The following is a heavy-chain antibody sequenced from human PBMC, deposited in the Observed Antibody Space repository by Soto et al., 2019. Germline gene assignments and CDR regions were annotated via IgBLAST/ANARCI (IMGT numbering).Heavy chain of an antibody. Sequence: QVPLVQSGAEVKKPGSSVKVSCKASGGTFSSYAISWVRQAPGQGLEWMGGIISLFGTANYAQKFQGRVTITADEFTSTAYMELSSLRSEDTAVYYCARHVPAAGYYYGMDVWGQGTTVTVSS. CDR3: ARHVPAAGYYYGMDV. D-gene: IGHD2-2*01. V-gene: IGHV1-69*12. J-gene: IGHJ6*02. CDR1: GGTFSSYA. CDR2: IISLFGTA.